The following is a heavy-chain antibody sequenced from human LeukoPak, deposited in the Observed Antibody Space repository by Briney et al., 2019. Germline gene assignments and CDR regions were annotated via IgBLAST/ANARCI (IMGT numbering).Heavy chain of an antibody. D-gene: IGHD6-19*01. V-gene: IGHV3-23*01. CDR1: GFTFSSYA. CDR3: AKAYSSGWALDY. J-gene: IGHJ4*02. CDR2: ISGSGGST. Sequence: GGSLRLSCAASGFTFSSYAMSWVRQAPGKGLEWVSAISGSGGSTYYADSVKGRFTISRDNSKNTLYLQMNSRRAEDTAVYYCAKAYSSGWALDYWGQGTLVTVSS.